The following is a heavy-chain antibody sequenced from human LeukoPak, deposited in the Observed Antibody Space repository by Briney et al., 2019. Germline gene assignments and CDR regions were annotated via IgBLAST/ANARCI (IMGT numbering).Heavy chain of an antibody. CDR1: RDTFSNFA. CDR2: IIPKFNIR. J-gene: IGHJ4*02. CDR3: AEESQTSEGTFVY. V-gene: IGHV1-69*04. Sequence: ASVKVSCRTSRDTFSNFATSWVRQAPGQGLEWVGRIIPKFNIRNEAPKFQGRVTVTADQPTGTVYLEMTSLRSDDTAVYYCAEESQTSEGTFVYWGQGTLVTVSS. D-gene: IGHD3-10*01.